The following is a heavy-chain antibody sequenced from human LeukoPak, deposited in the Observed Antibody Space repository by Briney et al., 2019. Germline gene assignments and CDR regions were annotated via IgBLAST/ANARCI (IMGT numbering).Heavy chain of an antibody. D-gene: IGHD3-10*01. J-gene: IGHJ4*02. Sequence: GGSLRLSCAASGFTFSSYSMNWVRQAPGKGLEWVSSISSSSSYIYYADSVKGRFTISRDNAKNSLYLQMNSLRAEDTAVYYCARAATGSYSLMGQNYWGQGTLVTVSS. CDR3: ARAATGSYSLMGQNY. V-gene: IGHV3-21*01. CDR2: ISSSSSYI. CDR1: GFTFSSYS.